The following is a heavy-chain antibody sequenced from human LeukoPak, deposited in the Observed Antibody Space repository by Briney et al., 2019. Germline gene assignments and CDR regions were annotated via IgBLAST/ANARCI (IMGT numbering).Heavy chain of an antibody. Sequence: PSETLSLTCAVSGFSISTGYYWGWIRQPPGKGLEWIGTIYHSGSTYYNPSLKSRATISVDTSKNQFSLKLTSVTAADTAVYYCARGKSSSWYYYFDYWGQGTLVAVSS. CDR1: GFSISTGYY. D-gene: IGHD6-13*01. V-gene: IGHV4-38-2*01. CDR2: IYHSGST. CDR3: ARGKSSSWYYYFDY. J-gene: IGHJ4*02.